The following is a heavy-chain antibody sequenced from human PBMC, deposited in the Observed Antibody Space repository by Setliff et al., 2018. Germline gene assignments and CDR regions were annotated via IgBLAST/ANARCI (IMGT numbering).Heavy chain of an antibody. Sequence: PGGSLRLSCAASGFSVSTFSMHWVRQTPVKGREWVATISDDGTNDFYADSVKGRFTVFRDSSKNTLYLQMSSLRPDDAALYYCARDLFRNSGGLYSWGQGTLVTVSS. V-gene: IGHV3-30*03. J-gene: IGHJ5*02. D-gene: IGHD2-21*01. CDR1: GFSVSTFS. CDR2: ISDDGTND. CDR3: ARDLFRNSGGLYS.